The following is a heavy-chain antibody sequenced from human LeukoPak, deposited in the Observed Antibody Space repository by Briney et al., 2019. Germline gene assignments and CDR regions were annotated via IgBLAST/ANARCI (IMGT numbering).Heavy chain of an antibody. CDR3: AGYTSGWAFDF. J-gene: IGHJ4*02. D-gene: IGHD6-19*01. Sequence: PSETLSLTCTVSGGSFRSYYWNWIRQFPGKGLEWIGNIYHSGSTNYNPSLKSRFTISVDTSKNQFSLKMYSVTAADTAGYYCAGYTSGWAFDFRGQGALVTVSS. CDR2: IYHSGST. V-gene: IGHV4-4*09. CDR1: GGSFRSYY.